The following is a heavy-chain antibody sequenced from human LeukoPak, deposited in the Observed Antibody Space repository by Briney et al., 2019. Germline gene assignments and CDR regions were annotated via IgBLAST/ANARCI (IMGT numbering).Heavy chain of an antibody. CDR2: ISGSGDST. J-gene: IGHJ4*02. V-gene: IGHV3-23*01. D-gene: IGHD3-10*01. CDR3: AKASRLLHGSGSYPRYFDY. CDR1: GFTFSSYA. Sequence: PGGALRLSCAASGFTFSSYAMSWVRQAPGKGLEWVSSISGSGDSTYYADSVKGRFTISRDNSKNTLYLQMNSLRAEDTAVYYCAKASRLLHGSGSYPRYFDYWGQGALVTVSS.